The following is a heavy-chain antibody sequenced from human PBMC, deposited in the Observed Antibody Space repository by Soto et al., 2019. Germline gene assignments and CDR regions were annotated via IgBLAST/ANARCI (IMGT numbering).Heavy chain of an antibody. CDR1: GDSISTEGYY. Sequence: SETLSLTCSVSGDSISTEGYYWSWIRQHPGKGLEWIGYIYYSGLTSYNSSLKSRVTISRATSKNQFYLKLSSVTAADTAVYYCARSRSYYVEDFQKWGQGTLVTVSS. CDR3: ARSRSYYVEDFQK. CDR2: IYYSGLT. D-gene: IGHD1-26*01. V-gene: IGHV4-31*03. J-gene: IGHJ1*01.